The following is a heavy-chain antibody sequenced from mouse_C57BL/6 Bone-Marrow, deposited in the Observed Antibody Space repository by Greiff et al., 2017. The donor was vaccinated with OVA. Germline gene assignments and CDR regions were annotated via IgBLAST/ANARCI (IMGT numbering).Heavy chain of an antibody. Sequence: QVQLQQPGAELVKPGASVKLSCKASGYTFPSYWMHWVKQRPGQGLEWIGMIHPTSGSTNYNEKFTSKATLTVDTSSSTAYMQLSSLTSEDSAVDYCAREGYYGSRTWFAYWGQGTLVTVAA. CDR1: GYTFPSYW. V-gene: IGHV1-64*01. J-gene: IGHJ3*01. CDR2: IHPTSGST. CDR3: AREGYYGSRTWFAY. D-gene: IGHD1-1*01.